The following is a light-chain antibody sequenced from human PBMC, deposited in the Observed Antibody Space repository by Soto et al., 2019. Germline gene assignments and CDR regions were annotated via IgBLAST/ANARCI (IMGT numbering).Light chain of an antibody. Sequence: DIQMTQSPSSLSASVGDRVTITCRASQSISSYLNWYQQKPGKAPKLLIYAAPSLQSGVPSRFSGSGSSTEFTLTISSLQPEDFATYYCQQSYSTPMYTFGQGPKLEIK. CDR3: QQSYSTPMYT. CDR2: AAP. CDR1: QSISSY. J-gene: IGKJ2*01. V-gene: IGKV1-39*01.